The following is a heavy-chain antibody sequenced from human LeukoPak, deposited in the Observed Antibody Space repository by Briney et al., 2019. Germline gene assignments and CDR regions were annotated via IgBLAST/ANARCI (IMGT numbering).Heavy chain of an antibody. CDR1: GFTFDDYA. Sequence: GGSLRLSCAASGFTFDDYAMHWVRQAPGKGLEWVSGISWNSGSIGYADSVKGRFTISRDNAKNSLYLHMNSLRAEDTALYYCAKGSITMVRGKGSYFDYWGQGTLVTVSS. D-gene: IGHD3-10*01. CDR3: AKGSITMVRGKGSYFDY. J-gene: IGHJ4*02. V-gene: IGHV3-9*01. CDR2: ISWNSGSI.